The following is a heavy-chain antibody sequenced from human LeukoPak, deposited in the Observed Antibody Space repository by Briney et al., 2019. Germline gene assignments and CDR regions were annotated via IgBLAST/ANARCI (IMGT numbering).Heavy chain of an antibody. J-gene: IGHJ4*02. CDR3: ARGPYCGDDCYFDS. CDR1: GGSISSSY. CDR2: IYASGTT. D-gene: IGHD2-21*02. Sequence: SETLSLTCTVSGGSISSSYWSWIRQPAGKGLEWIGRIYASGTTNYNPSLRSRVTMSVDTSKNQFSLKVTSVTAEDTAVYYCARGPYCGDDCYFDSWGQGTLVTVSS. V-gene: IGHV4-4*07.